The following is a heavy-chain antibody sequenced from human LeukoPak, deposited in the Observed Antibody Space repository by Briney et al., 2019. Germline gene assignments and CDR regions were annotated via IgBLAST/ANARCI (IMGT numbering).Heavy chain of an antibody. J-gene: IGHJ4*02. D-gene: IGHD5-24*01. Sequence: PGGSLRLSCAASGFTFSDYALHWVRQTPGKGLEWLTLISYDGRSKYYADSVRGRFTVSRGNSKNTLDLQMNAVRPEDTAVYYCARAKNKNMATVIDYWGQGTLVTVSS. V-gene: IGHV3-30*04. CDR1: GFTFSDYA. CDR3: ARAKNKNMATVIDY. CDR2: ISYDGRSK.